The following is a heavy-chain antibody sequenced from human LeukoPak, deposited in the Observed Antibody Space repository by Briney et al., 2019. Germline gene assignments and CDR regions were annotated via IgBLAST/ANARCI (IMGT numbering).Heavy chain of an antibody. CDR3: ARVGGYYDFWSGYYSYYMDV. D-gene: IGHD3-3*01. V-gene: IGHV3-21*01. Sequence: PGGSLRLSCAASGFTFSSYSMNWVRQAPGKGLEWVSFISSSSSSYIYYADSVKGRFTISRDNAKNSLYLQMNSLRAEDTAVYYCARVGGYYDFWSGYYSYYMDVWGKGTTVTVSS. CDR2: ISSSSSSYI. J-gene: IGHJ6*03. CDR1: GFTFSSYS.